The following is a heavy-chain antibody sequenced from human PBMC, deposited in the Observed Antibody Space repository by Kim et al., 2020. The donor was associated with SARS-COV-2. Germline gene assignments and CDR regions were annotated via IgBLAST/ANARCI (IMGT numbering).Heavy chain of an antibody. CDR3: ARGLTRLLWFGELSRWFDP. CDR1: GGSFSGYY. D-gene: IGHD3-10*01. Sequence: SETLSLTCAVYGGSFSGYYWSWIRQPPGKGLEWIGEINHSGSTNYNPSLKSRVTISVDTSKNQFSLKLSSVTAADTAVYYCARGLTRLLWFGELSRWFDPWGQGTLVTVSS. V-gene: IGHV4-34*01. CDR2: INHSGST. J-gene: IGHJ5*02.